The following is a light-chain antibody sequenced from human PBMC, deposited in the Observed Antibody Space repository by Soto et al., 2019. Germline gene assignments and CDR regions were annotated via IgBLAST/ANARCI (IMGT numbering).Light chain of an antibody. CDR2: EVS. CDR3: SSYTTSSTLV. J-gene: IGLJ1*01. Sequence: QSALTQPASVSGSPGQPITISCTGTSSDVGGYNYVSWYQQHTGKAPKLMIYEVSNRPAGVSNRFSGSKSGNTASLTISGLQAEDEADYYCSSYTTSSTLVFGTGTKVTLL. CDR1: SSDVGGYNY. V-gene: IGLV2-14*01.